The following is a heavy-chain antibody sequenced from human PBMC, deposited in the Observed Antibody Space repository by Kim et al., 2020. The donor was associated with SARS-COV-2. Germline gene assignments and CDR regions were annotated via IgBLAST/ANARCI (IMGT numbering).Heavy chain of an antibody. CDR1: GGSISSTSYY. CDR3: ARPGVPGY. V-gene: IGHV4-39*01. CDR2: IYYSGST. J-gene: IGHJ4*02. Sequence: SETLSLTCTVSGGSISSTSYYWGWIRQPPGKGLEWIGSIYYSGSTYYNPSLKSRVTISVDTSKNQFSLKLSSVTAADTAVYYCARPGVPGYWGQGTLVTVSS.